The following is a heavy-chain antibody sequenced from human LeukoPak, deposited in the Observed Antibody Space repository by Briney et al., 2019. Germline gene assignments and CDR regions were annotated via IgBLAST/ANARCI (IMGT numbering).Heavy chain of an antibody. D-gene: IGHD4-17*01. CDR2: ISSSGTII. CDR1: GFTLSTYE. CDR3: ARDWYGDFYFDL. V-gene: IGHV3-48*03. J-gene: IGHJ4*02. Sequence: GGSLRLSCAASGFTLSTYEMNWVRQAPGKGLEWVSYISSSGTIIYYADSVKGRFTISRDNAKNSLYLQMNSLRGEDTGVYYCARDWYGDFYFDLWGQGTRVTVSS.